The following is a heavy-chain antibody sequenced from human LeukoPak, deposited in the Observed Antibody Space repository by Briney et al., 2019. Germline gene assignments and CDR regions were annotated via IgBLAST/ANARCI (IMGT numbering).Heavy chain of an antibody. J-gene: IGHJ3*02. CDR2: IYYGGST. D-gene: IGHD6-19*01. CDR1: GGSISSSSYY. CDR3: ARRSSGQHHDAYDI. V-gene: IGHV4-39*01. Sequence: SETLSLTCSVSGGSISSSSYYWGWIRQPPGKGLQWIGNIYYGGSTYYNPSVKSRVTISVDTSKNQFSLKLSSVTAADTAVYYCARRSSGQHHDAYDIWGQGTMVTVSS.